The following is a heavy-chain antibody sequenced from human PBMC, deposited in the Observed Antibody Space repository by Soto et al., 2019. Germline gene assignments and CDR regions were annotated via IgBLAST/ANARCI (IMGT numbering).Heavy chain of an antibody. CDR2: ISGSGGST. D-gene: IGHD3-16*01. CDR3: AKVMQLAWYFDY. V-gene: IGHV3-23*01. Sequence: GGSLRLSCAASGFTFSSYAMSWVRQAPGKGLEWVSAISGSGGSTYYADSVKGRFTISRDNSNNTLYLQMNSLRAEDTAVYYSAKVMQLAWYFDYWGQGTLVTVSS. J-gene: IGHJ4*02. CDR1: GFTFSSYA.